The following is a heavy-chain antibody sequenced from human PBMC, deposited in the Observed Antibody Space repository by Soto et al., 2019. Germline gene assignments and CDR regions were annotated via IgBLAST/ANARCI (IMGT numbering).Heavy chain of an antibody. Sequence: EVQLVESGGGLVKPGGSLRLSCAASGFTFSSYSMNWVRQAPGKWLEWVSSISSSSSYIYYADSVKGRFTISRDNAKNSLYLQMNSLRAEDTAVYYCARDRIGGSCYNGCGAFDIWGQGTMVTVSS. J-gene: IGHJ3*02. D-gene: IGHD2-15*01. CDR2: ISSSSSYI. CDR1: GFTFSSYS. V-gene: IGHV3-21*01. CDR3: ARDRIGGSCYNGCGAFDI.